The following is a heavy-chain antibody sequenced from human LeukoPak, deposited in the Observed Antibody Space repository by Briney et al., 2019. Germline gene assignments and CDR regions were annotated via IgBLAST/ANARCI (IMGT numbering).Heavy chain of an antibody. D-gene: IGHD4-23*01. Sequence: SVKVSCKASGGTFSSYAISWVRQAPGQGLEWMGGIIPIFGTANYAQKFQGRVTITTDESTSTAYMELSSLRSEDTAVYYCASRNGGNWILLDYWGQGTLVTVSS. CDR3: ASRNGGNWILLDY. J-gene: IGHJ4*02. CDR1: GGTFSSYA. CDR2: IIPIFGTA. V-gene: IGHV1-69*05.